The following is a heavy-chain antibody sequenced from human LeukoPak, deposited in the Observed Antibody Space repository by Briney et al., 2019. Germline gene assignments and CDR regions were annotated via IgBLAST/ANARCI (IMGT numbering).Heavy chain of an antibody. CDR1: GFTFSSYG. CDR3: AKGLQTNYYYYHAMDV. V-gene: IGHV3-30*18. D-gene: IGHD4-11*01. Sequence: GGSLRLSCAASGFTFSSYGMHWARQAPGKGLEWLAVISYDGTNKDYADSVKGRFTISRDNSKNTLYLQVDSLRAEDTAVYYCAKGLQTNYYYYHAMDVWGQGTTVTVSS. J-gene: IGHJ6*02. CDR2: ISYDGTNK.